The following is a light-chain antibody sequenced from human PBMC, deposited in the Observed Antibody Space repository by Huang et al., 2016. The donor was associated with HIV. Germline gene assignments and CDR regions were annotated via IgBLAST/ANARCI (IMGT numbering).Light chain of an antibody. J-gene: IGKJ3*01. CDR2: DAS. V-gene: IGKV3-15*01. CDR1: QSVRSN. Sequence: EIVMTQSPGTLSASPGEKATLSCRASQSVRSNLAWDQQKPGQAPRPLIYDASTRATGVAARCSGSGSGTQFTLSISSLQSEDFAVYYCQQYDDWPPFTFGPGTKVDI. CDR3: QQYDDWPPFT.